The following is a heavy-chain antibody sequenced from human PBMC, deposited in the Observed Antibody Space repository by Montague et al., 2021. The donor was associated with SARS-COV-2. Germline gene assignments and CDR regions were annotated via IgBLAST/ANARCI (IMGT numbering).Heavy chain of an antibody. CDR2: IHHGGST. CDR1: GGSFSTYS. V-gene: IGHV4-34*01. Sequence: SXTLSLTCAVHGGSFSTYSWNWIRQPPGKGLEWIGEIHHGGSTYYNPSLKSRVTISADTSKNQFSLKLTSVAAADTAVYYCARLGDGVVPSPILGVGPYYSYYYMDVWGKGTTVTVSS. CDR3: ARLGDGVVPSPILGVGPYYSYYYMDV. D-gene: IGHD3-10*01. J-gene: IGHJ6*03.